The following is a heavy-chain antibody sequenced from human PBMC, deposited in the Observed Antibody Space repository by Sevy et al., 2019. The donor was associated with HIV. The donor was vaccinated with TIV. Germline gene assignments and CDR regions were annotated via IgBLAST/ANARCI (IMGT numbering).Heavy chain of an antibody. D-gene: IGHD4-17*01. V-gene: IGHV4-34*01. Sequence: SETLSLTCAVYGGSFSGYYWSWIRQPPGKGLEWIGEINLSGSTNYNPSLKSRVTISVDTSKNQFSLKLSSVTAADTAVYYCARVDYGGKGYYYYYGMDVWGQGTTVTVSS. J-gene: IGHJ6*02. CDR1: GGSFSGYY. CDR2: INLSGST. CDR3: ARVDYGGKGYYYYYGMDV.